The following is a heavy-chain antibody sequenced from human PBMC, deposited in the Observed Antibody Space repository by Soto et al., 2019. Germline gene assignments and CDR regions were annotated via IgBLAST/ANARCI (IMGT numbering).Heavy chain of an antibody. Sequence: VGSLRLSCAASVFTFSSYWMHWVRQAPGEGLVWVSYIKPDGSRTKDADSMKGRFTISRDNARNTLYLRMNSLRAEDTAVYYCARDNNWSYESWGRGTPVTVSS. CDR1: VFTFSSYW. CDR3: ARDNNWSYES. V-gene: IGHV3-74*03. J-gene: IGHJ5*02. CDR2: IKPDGSRT. D-gene: IGHD1-1*01.